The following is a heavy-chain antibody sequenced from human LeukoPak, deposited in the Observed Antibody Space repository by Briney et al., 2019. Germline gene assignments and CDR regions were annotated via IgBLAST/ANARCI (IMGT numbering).Heavy chain of an antibody. V-gene: IGHV3-30-3*01. CDR2: TSGDGSNE. CDR1: GFTFSRYA. Sequence: GTSLRLSCAASGFTFSRYAMHWVRQAPGKGLECMAVTSGDGSNEHYAGSVKGRFTISRDNSKNTLYLQMNSLRTEDTAVYYCARDGGDGYNQIDHWGQGTLVTVSS. D-gene: IGHD5-24*01. CDR3: ARDGGDGYNQIDH. J-gene: IGHJ4*02.